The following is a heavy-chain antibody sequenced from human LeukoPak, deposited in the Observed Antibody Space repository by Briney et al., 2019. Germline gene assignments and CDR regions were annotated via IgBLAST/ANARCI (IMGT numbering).Heavy chain of an antibody. CDR1: GFSFSTYG. V-gene: IGHV3-30*02. J-gene: IGHJ4*02. Sequence: PGGSLRFSCAASGFSFSTYGMHWVRQAPGKGLEWVAFIRYDGSNKYYADSVKGRFTISRDNSKNTLYLQMNSLRAEDTAVYYCAKAYTYYDILTAPGALGYWGQGTLVTVSS. CDR2: IRYDGSNK. D-gene: IGHD3-9*01. CDR3: AKAYTYYDILTAPGALGY.